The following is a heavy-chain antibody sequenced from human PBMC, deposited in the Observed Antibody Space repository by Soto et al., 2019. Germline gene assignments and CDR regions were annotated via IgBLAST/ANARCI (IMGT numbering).Heavy chain of an antibody. Sequence: ASVKLSCNASGYTFTGYYIYWVRQPPGQGLEFMGAINSGGGNTDYAQKFQGRVTVTRDTSTSTVYMELTSLRFDDTAVYYCAGGNCAGDCYFDYWGQGTLVTVSS. CDR2: INSGGGNT. V-gene: IGHV1-46*01. D-gene: IGHD2-21*02. CDR1: GYTFTGYY. J-gene: IGHJ4*02. CDR3: AGGNCAGDCYFDY.